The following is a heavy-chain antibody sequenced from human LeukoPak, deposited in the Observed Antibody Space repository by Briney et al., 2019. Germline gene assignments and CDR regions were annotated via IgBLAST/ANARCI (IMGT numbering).Heavy chain of an antibody. CDR3: ARGKLRGSYWTGEFDY. J-gene: IGHJ4*02. CDR2: ISAYNGNT. CDR1: GYTFTSSG. D-gene: IGHD1-26*01. Sequence: ASVKVSCKASGYTFTSSGISWVRQAPGQGLEWMGWISAYNGNTNYAQKLQGRVTMTTDTSTSTAYMELRSLRSDDTAVYYCARGKLRGSYWTGEFDYWGQGTLVTVSS. V-gene: IGHV1-18*01.